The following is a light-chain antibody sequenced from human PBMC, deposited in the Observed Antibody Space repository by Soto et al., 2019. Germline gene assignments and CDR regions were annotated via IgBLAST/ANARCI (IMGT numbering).Light chain of an antibody. CDR1: QSVSSY. V-gene: IGKV3-11*01. CDR3: QQRSNWPLYT. Sequence: EIVLTQSPATLSLSPGERATLSCRASQSVSSYLAWYQQKPGQAPRPLIYDASNRATGIPARFSGSGSGTDVTLTISSLEPEDFAVYYCQQRSNWPLYTFGQGTKLEIK. J-gene: IGKJ2*01. CDR2: DAS.